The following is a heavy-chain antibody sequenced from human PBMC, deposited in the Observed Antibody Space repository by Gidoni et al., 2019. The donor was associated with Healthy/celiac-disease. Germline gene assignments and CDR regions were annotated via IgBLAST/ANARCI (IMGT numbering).Heavy chain of an antibody. CDR2: ISYDGSNK. D-gene: IGHD6-19*01. J-gene: IGHJ4*02. V-gene: IGHV3-30*18. CDR3: AKDRSSGWAYFDY. Sequence: QVQLVESGGVVVQPGRSLRLSFAASGLPFSSYGMPWVRQAPGKGLEWVAVISYDGSNKYYADSVKGRFTIARDNSKNTLYLQMNSLRAEETAVYYCAKDRSSGWAYFDYWGQGTLVTVSS. CDR1: GLPFSSYG.